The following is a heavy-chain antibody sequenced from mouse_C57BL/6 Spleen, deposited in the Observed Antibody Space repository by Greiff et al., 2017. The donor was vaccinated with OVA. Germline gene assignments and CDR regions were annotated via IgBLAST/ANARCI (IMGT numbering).Heavy chain of an antibody. CDR2: ISNGGGST. CDR3: ARRVGRGYFDY. V-gene: IGHV5-12*01. J-gene: IGHJ2*01. Sequence: EVHLVESGGGLVQPGGSLKLSCAASGFTFSDYYMYWVRQTPEKRLEWVAYISNGGGSTYYPDTVKGRFTISRDNAKNTLYLQMSRLKSEDTARYYCARRVGRGYFDYWGQGTTLTVSS. D-gene: IGHD4-1*01. CDR1: GFTFSDYY.